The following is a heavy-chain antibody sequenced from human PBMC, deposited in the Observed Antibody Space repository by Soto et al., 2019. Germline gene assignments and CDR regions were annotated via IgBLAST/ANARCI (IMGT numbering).Heavy chain of an antibody. D-gene: IGHD2-2*01. V-gene: IGHV3-30*18. CDR3: AKDHHCSSTSCYGMDV. CDR1: GFTFSSYV. Sequence: VGSRRRSWAASGFTFSSYVMHWGRQAPGKGLEWVAVISYDGSNKYYADSVKGRFTISRDNSKNTLYLQMNSLRAEDTAVYYCAKDHHCSSTSCYGMDVWGQGTTVTVSS. CDR2: ISYDGSNK. J-gene: IGHJ6*02.